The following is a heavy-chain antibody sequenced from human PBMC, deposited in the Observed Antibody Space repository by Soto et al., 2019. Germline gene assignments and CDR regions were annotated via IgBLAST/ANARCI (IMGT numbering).Heavy chain of an antibody. CDR2: IIPIFGTA. Sequence: QVQLVQSGAEVKKPGSSVKVSCKASGGPFTSYAISWVRQAPGQGLEWMGGIIPIFGTANYAQKFQGRVRITADKSTSPAYMELSSLRSEDTAVYYCARDSSTSLQFDYYYGMDVWGQGTTVTVSS. V-gene: IGHV1-69*06. CDR3: ARDSSTSLQFDYYYGMDV. CDR1: GGPFTSYA. J-gene: IGHJ6*02. D-gene: IGHD2-2*01.